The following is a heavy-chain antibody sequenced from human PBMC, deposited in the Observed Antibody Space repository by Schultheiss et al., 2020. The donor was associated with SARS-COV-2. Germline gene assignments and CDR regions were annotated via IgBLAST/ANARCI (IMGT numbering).Heavy chain of an antibody. CDR2: INHSGST. D-gene: IGHD4-17*01. CDR1: GGSFSGYY. V-gene: IGHV4-34*01. Sequence: SETLSLTCAVYGGSFSGYYWSWIRQPPGKGLEWIGEINHSGSTNYNPSLKSRVTISVDKSKNQFSLKLNSVTAADTAVYYCARASFGNTVTIDRWGQGTLVTVSS. J-gene: IGHJ5*02. CDR3: ARASFGNTVTIDR.